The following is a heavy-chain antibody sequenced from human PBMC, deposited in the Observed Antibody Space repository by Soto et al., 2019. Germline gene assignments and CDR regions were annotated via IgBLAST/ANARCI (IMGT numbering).Heavy chain of an antibody. J-gene: IGHJ6*02. V-gene: IGHV4-39*01. CDR3: ACIFSGGYGYGFYYYGMDV. CDR2: IYYSGST. Sequence: SETLSLTCTVSGGSISSSSFHWGWIRQPPGKGLEWIGSIYYSGSTYYNPSLKSRVTISVDTSKNQFSLKLSSVTAADTAVYYCACIFSGGYGYGFYYYGMDVWGQGTTVTVSS. CDR1: GGSISSSSFH. D-gene: IGHD5-18*01.